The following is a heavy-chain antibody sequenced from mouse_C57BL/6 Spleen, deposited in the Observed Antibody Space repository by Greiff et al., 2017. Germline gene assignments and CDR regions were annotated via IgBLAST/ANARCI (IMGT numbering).Heavy chain of an antibody. J-gene: IGHJ1*03. Sequence: EVQLVESGGGLVKPGGSLKLSCAASGFTFSDYGMHWVRQAPEKGLEWVAYISSGSSTIYYADTVKGRFTISRDNAKNTLFLQMTSLRSEDTAMYYCALENWDDWYFDVWGTGTTVTVSS. CDR1: GFTFSDYG. D-gene: IGHD4-1*01. CDR3: ALENWDDWYFDV. V-gene: IGHV5-17*01. CDR2: ISSGSSTI.